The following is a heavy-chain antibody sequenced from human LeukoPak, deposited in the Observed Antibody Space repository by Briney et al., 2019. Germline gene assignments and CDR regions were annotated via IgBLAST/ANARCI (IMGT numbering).Heavy chain of an antibody. CDR2: ISYDGSNK. CDR1: GFTFSSYA. V-gene: IGHV3-30*04. CDR3: ARGRIRYSSSRNWFDP. J-gene: IGHJ5*02. Sequence: PGGSLRLSCAASGFTFSSYAMHWVRQAPGKGLEWVAVISYDGSNKYYADSVKGRFTISRDNSKNTLYLQMNGLRSEDTAVYYCARGRIRYSSSRNWFDPWGQGTLVTVSS. D-gene: IGHD6-13*01.